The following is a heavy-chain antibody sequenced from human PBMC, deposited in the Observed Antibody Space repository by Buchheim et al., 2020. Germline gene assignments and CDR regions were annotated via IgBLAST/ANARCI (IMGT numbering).Heavy chain of an antibody. CDR2: IYDSGYT. J-gene: IGHJ6*02. Sequence: QVQLQESGPGLVKPSETLSLTCSVSGVSISSFYWSWIRQPPGKGLEWIGHIYDSGYTNYNPSLKSRVTISVETSKSPTSPKLRSVTAADTAVYYCAREHTSVGFSYGYGMDVWGQGTT. CDR1: GVSISSFY. CDR3: AREHTSVGFSYGYGMDV. D-gene: IGHD5-18*01. V-gene: IGHV4-59*01.